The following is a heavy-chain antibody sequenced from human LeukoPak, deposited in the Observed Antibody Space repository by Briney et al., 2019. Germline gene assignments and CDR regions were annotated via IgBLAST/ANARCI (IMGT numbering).Heavy chain of an antibody. D-gene: IGHD3-22*01. CDR3: ARVVPSYYDSSGYLDY. V-gene: IGHV1-69*13. Sequence: SVRVSCKASGGTFSSYAISWVRQAPGQGLEWMGGIIPIFGTANYAQKFQGRVTITADESTSTAYMELSSLRSEDTAVYYCARVVPSYYDSSGYLDYWGQGTLVTVSS. CDR1: GGTFSSYA. CDR2: IIPIFGTA. J-gene: IGHJ4*02.